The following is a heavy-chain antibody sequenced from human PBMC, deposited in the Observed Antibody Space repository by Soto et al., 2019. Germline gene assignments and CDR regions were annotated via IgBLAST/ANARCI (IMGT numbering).Heavy chain of an antibody. V-gene: IGHV2-5*02. J-gene: IGHJ6*02. Sequence: QITLKESGPTLVKPTQTLTLTCTFSGFSLSTSGVGVGWIRQPPGKALEWLALIFWDDDKRYSPSLKSRPTISQDTSKTQVVLTMTHMDPVDAAPYYCPPNGYYSYGMDVWGQGNRVTVSS. CDR2: IFWDDDK. CDR1: GFSLSTSGVG. CDR3: PPNGYYSYGMDV.